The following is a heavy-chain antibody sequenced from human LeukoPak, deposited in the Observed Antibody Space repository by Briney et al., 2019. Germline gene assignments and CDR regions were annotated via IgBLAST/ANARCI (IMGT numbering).Heavy chain of an antibody. CDR1: GGSVNSGTYY. J-gene: IGHJ4*02. CDR3: ARKPIVNSAWYYFDY. V-gene: IGHV4-39*07. CDR2: IYYSGSA. D-gene: IGHD3-22*01. Sequence: SETLSLTCTVSGGSVNSGTYYWSWIRQPPGKWLEWIGNIYYSGSAYYNPSLKSRVTMSVDTSKNQFSLKLSSVTAADTAVYYCARKPIVNSAWYYFDYWGQGTLVTVSS.